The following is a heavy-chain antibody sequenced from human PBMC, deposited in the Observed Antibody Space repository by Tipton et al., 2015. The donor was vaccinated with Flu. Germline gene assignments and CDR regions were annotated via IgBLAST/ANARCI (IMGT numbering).Heavy chain of an antibody. CDR1: GYTFTGYY. J-gene: IGHJ5*02. D-gene: IGHD3-16*02. V-gene: IGHV1-2*02. Sequence: QLVQSGAEVKKPGASVKVSCKASGYTFTGYYMHWVRQAPGQGLEWMGWINPNSGGTNYEQKFQGRVTMTRDTSISTAYMELSRLRSDDTAVYYCARNPAGYPNWFDPWGQGTLVTVSS. CDR3: ARNPAGYPNWFDP. CDR2: INPNSGGT.